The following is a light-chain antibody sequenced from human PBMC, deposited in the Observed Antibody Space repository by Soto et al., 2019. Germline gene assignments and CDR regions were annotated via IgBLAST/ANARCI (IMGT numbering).Light chain of an antibody. V-gene: IGKV1-9*01. Sequence: IQLTQSPSSLSASVGDRVTITCRASQGISSYLAWYQQKPGKAPKLLIYTASTLQSGVPSRFSGSGSGTDFTLTISSLQPDDFATYYCLQLNSYPRTFGQGTKVELK. J-gene: IGKJ1*01. CDR2: TAS. CDR3: LQLNSYPRT. CDR1: QGISSY.